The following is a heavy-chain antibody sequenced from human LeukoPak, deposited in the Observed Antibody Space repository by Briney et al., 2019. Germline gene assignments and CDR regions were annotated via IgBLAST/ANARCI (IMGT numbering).Heavy chain of an antibody. CDR1: GFTFSSYS. D-gene: IGHD2-15*01. Sequence: GGSLRLSCAASGFTFSSYSMTWVRQAPGKGLEGVSSISLSASTIYSADSVKGRFTISRDDAKNSLYLQMNSLRDEDTAVYYCARVSGWPWDHWGQGTLVTVSS. CDR3: ARVSGWPWDH. CDR2: ISLSASTI. V-gene: IGHV3-48*02. J-gene: IGHJ4*02.